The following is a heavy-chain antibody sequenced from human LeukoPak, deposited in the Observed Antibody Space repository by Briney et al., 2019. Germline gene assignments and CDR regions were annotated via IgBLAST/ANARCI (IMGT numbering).Heavy chain of an antibody. V-gene: IGHV3-7*01. CDR3: ARVSKYYGSGSSVNVFDY. J-gene: IGHJ4*02. CDR2: TKQDGSEM. D-gene: IGHD3-10*01. Sequence: GGSLRLSCAASGFPFSTYWMSWVRQAPGKGLEWVANTKQDGSEMNYVDSVKGRFTISRDNAKSSLYLQMSSLRAEDTAVYYCARVSKYYGSGSSVNVFDYWGQGTLVTVSS. CDR1: GFPFSTYW.